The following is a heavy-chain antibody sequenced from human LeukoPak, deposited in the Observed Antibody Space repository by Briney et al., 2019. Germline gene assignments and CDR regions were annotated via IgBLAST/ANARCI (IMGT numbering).Heavy chain of an antibody. CDR2: IYYSGST. D-gene: IGHD5-18*01. CDR1: GGSISSYY. V-gene: IGHV4-59*01. CDR3: ARDRGGQYSYGREFDY. Sequence: PSETLSLTCTVSGGSISSYYWSWIRQPPGKGLEWIGYIYYSGSTNYNPSLKSRVTISVDTSNNQFSLKLSSVTAADTAVYYCARDRGGQYSYGREFDYWGQGTLVTVSS. J-gene: IGHJ4*02.